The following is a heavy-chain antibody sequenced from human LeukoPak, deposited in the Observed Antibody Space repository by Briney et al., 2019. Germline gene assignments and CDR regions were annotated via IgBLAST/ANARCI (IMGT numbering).Heavy chain of an antibody. V-gene: IGHV3-66*02. CDR3: ARDRAGAQSWVALDP. CDR1: GFTVSNDY. CDR2: IYGDGTT. D-gene: IGHD1-26*01. Sequence: GGSLRLPCAASGFTVSNDYMAWVRQAPGRGLEWVSLIYGDGTTFYTDSVKGRFTISRDNFKNTLYLQMSSLRPEDTALYYCARDRAGAQSWVALDPWGQGTLVTVSS. J-gene: IGHJ5*02.